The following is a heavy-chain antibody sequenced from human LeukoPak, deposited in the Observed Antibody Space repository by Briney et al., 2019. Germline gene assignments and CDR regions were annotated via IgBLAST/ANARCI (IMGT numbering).Heavy chain of an antibody. J-gene: IGHJ6*02. V-gene: IGHV3-66*01. Sequence: GGSLRLSCAASGFTVSDNYMSWVRQAPGKGLDCVSAILSTGSTYYADSVKGRFTISRDNSKNTLYLQMNNLRAEDTAIYYCVKASSAAPRGHHGMDVWGQGTTVTVSS. CDR2: ILSTGST. CDR3: VKASSAAPRGHHGMDV. D-gene: IGHD6-13*01. CDR1: GFTVSDNY.